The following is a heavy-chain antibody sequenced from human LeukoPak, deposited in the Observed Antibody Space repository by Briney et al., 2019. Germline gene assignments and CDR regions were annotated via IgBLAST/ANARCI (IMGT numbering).Heavy chain of an antibody. CDR1: GYSISSGYY. D-gene: IGHD6-19*01. Sequence: SGTLSLTCAVSGYSISSGYYWGWIRQPPGKGLEWIGSIYHSGSTYYNPSLKSRVTISVDTSKNQFSLKLSSVTAADTAVYYCAGSRRLVPADYWGQGTLVTVSS. CDR3: AGSRRLVPADY. J-gene: IGHJ4*02. CDR2: IYHSGST. V-gene: IGHV4-38-2*01.